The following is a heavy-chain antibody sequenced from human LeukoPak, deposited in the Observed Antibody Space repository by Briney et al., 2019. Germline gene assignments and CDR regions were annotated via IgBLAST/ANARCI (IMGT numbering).Heavy chain of an antibody. V-gene: IGHV4-34*01. CDR1: GGSFSNYY. CDR3: ARRWNYGRNYYIDV. CDR2: INDSGTI. Sequence: SETLSLTCAVSGGSFSNYYWSWIRQSPGMGLEWIGEINDSGTINYNPSLMSRVTISLDKYKIQFSLRLSSATAADTAVYYCARRWNYGRNYYIDVWGKGATVSVSS. J-gene: IGHJ6*03. D-gene: IGHD1-7*01.